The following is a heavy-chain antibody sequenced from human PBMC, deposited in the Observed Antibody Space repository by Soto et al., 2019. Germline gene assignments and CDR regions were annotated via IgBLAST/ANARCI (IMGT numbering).Heavy chain of an antibody. D-gene: IGHD6-13*01. Sequence: PGGSLRLSCAASGFTFSSYSMNWVRQAPGKGLEWVSSISSSSSYIYYAGSVKGRFTISRDNAKNSLYLQMNSLRAEDTAVYYCARDKLGIAAAGRAFDIWGQGTMVTVSS. J-gene: IGHJ3*02. V-gene: IGHV3-21*01. CDR3: ARDKLGIAAAGRAFDI. CDR1: GFTFSSYS. CDR2: ISSSSSYI.